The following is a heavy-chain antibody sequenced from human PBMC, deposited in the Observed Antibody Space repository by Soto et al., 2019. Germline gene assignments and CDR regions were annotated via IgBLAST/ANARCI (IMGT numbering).Heavy chain of an antibody. V-gene: IGHV4-34*01. J-gene: IGHJ4*02. CDR3: ARVCLSVDIVATISGTPYYFDY. CDR2: INHSGST. CDR1: GGSFSGYY. Sequence: SETLSLTCAVYGGSFSGYYWSWIRQPPGKGLEWIGEINHSGSTNYNPSLKSRVTISVDTSKNQFSLKLSSVTAAETAVYYCARVCLSVDIVATISGTPYYFDYWGQGTLVTVSS. D-gene: IGHD5-12*01.